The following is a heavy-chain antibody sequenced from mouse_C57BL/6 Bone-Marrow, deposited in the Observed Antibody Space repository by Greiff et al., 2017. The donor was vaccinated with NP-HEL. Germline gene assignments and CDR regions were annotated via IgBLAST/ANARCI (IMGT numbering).Heavy chain of an antibody. D-gene: IGHD1-1*01. CDR3: ARYKYYGRFDY. CDR1: GFTFTDYY. Sequence: DVQLQESGGGLVQPGGSLSLSCAASGFTFTDYYMSWVRQPPGKALEWLGFIRNKANGYTTEYSASVKGRFTISRDNSQSILYLQMNALRAEDSATYYCARYKYYGRFDYWGQGTTLTVSS. J-gene: IGHJ2*01. CDR2: IRNKANGYTT. V-gene: IGHV7-3*01.